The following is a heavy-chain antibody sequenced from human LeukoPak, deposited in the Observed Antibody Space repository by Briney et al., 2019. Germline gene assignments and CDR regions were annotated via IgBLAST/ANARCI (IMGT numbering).Heavy chain of an antibody. D-gene: IGHD3-10*01. CDR3: AGHYYGSGSYYESGNLTYYYYYYGMDV. J-gene: IGHJ6*02. CDR2: ISSSGGII. CDR1: GFTFSSYE. V-gene: IGHV3-48*03. Sequence: PGGSLRLSCAASGFTFSSYEMNWVRQAPGKGLEWVAYISSSGGIIYYADSVKGRFTISRDNAKNSLYLQMNSLRAEDTAVYYCAGHYYGSGSYYESGNLTYYYYYYGMDVWGQGTTVTVSS.